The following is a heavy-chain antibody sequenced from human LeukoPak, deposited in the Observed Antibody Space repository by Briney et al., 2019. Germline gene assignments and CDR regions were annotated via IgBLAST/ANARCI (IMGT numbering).Heavy chain of an antibody. Sequence: ASVKVSCKASGYPFNSYDVNWVRQATGHGLEWMGWINPNSGSTDSAQKFQGRVTMTANTSTSTAYMELNNLRSEDTAVYYCARLVGCGSTNCYSPDNWFDPWGQGTLVTVSS. D-gene: IGHD2-2*01. V-gene: IGHV1-8*01. CDR1: GYPFNSYD. CDR2: INPNSGST. CDR3: ARLVGCGSTNCYSPDNWFDP. J-gene: IGHJ5*02.